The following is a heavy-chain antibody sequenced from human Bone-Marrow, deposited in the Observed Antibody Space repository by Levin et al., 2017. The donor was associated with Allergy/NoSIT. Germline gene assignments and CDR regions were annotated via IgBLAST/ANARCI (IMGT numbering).Heavy chain of an antibody. CDR2: ISYDRRHE. D-gene: IGHD4-17*01. Sequence: GGSLRLSCEASGFSFTTYPMHWVRQAPARGLEWVAVISYDRRHEYYADSVTGRFTVSRNNSANTVYLQMNSLRPEDTALYYCARGPGDYGPFGDWGQGTLVTVSS. J-gene: IGHJ4*02. CDR3: ARGPGDYGPFGD. CDR1: GFSFTTYP. V-gene: IGHV3-30*01.